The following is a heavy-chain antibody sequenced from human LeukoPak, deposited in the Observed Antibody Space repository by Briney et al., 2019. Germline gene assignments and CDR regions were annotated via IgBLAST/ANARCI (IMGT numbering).Heavy chain of an antibody. D-gene: IGHD7-27*01. V-gene: IGHV1-2*02. CDR3: ARDHNWGPDY. Sequence: ASVKVSCKALGYTFTDHYFHWLRQAPGQGLEWMGWIHPGRGDTNYAQKFHGRVSLTRDTSIGTAYMELSRLTSDDTAVYYCARDHNWGPDYWGQGTLVSVSS. J-gene: IGHJ4*02. CDR1: GYTFTDHY. CDR2: IHPGRGDT.